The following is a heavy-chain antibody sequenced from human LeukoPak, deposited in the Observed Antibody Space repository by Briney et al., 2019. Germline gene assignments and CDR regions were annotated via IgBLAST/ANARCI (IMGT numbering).Heavy chain of an antibody. CDR2: ISGSGGST. V-gene: IGHV3-23*01. CDR1: GFTFSSYG. D-gene: IGHD6-19*01. J-gene: IGHJ4*02. CDR3: AKGGYSSGWYRDYFDY. Sequence: GRSLRLSCAASGFTFSSYGMHWVRQAPGKGLEWVPAISGSGGSTYYADSVKGRFTISRDNSKNTLYLQMNSLRAEDTAVYYCAKGGYSSGWYRDYFDYWGQGTLVTVSS.